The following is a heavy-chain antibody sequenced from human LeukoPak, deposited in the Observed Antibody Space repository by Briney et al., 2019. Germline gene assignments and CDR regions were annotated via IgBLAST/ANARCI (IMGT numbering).Heavy chain of an antibody. CDR2: INPNSGDT. V-gene: IGHV1-2*02. CDR3: ARGPTLGLDI. J-gene: IGHJ3*02. CDR1: GYTFTAYY. Sequence: GASVKVSCRASGYTFTAYYIHWVRQAPGQGLEWMGWINPNSGDTNLPQRFQGRVTMTSDTSIITAYMELGSLTSDDTGMYYCARGPTLGLDIWGQGTMVTVSS.